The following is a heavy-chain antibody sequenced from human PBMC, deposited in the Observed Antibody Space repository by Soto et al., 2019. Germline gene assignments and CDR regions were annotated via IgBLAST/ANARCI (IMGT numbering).Heavy chain of an antibody. CDR1: GFTFTNAW. D-gene: IGHD6-19*01. J-gene: IGHJ4*02. CDR2: IKRKIDDETT. CDR3: ADIAVSHTGDY. Sequence: EVQLVESGGGLVKPGGSLRLSCAASGFTFTNAWMNWVRQAPGKGLEWVGRIKRKIDDETTDYAAPVKGRFTISRDDSKNTLYLQMNSLQTEDTGVYYCADIAVSHTGDYWGQGTLVTVSS. V-gene: IGHV3-15*07.